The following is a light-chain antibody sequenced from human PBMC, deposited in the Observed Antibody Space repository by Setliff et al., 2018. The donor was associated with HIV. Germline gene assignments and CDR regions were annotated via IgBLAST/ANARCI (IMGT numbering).Light chain of an antibody. CDR2: DVK. CDR1: SSDVGGYNY. V-gene: IGLV2-23*02. Sequence: QSVLTQPASVSGSPGQSITLSCTGTSSDVGGYNYVSWYQQHPDKAPKLMIYDVKNRPSGVSDRFSGSKSGNTASLTISGLQAEDEADYYCCSYAGSGPAFGAGTKGTVL. J-gene: IGLJ1*01. CDR3: CSYAGSGPA.